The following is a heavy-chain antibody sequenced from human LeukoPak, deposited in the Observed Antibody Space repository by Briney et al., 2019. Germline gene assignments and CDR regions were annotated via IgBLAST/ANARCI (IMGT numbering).Heavy chain of an antibody. Sequence: ASVKVSCKASGYTFTSYDVNWVRQATGQGLEWMGWMNPNSGNTGLAQRFQGRVTLTRDTSLSTAYMELSNLRSDDTAVYYCARDEVVAAPNYFGMVVWGQGTTVSVSS. D-gene: IGHD2-15*01. CDR2: MNPNSGNT. J-gene: IGHJ6*02. V-gene: IGHV1-8*01. CDR1: GYTFTSYD. CDR3: ARDEVVAAPNYFGMVV.